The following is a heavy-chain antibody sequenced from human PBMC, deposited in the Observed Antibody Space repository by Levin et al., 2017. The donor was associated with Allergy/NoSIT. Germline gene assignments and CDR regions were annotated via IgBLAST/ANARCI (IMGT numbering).Heavy chain of an antibody. V-gene: IGHV3-33*01. CDR1: GFNFANYG. D-gene: IGHD6-13*01. CDR2: LFFSSLPP. J-gene: IGHJ4*02. CDR3: ARGLIFGSSSYFDL. Sequence: SLSLSCASSGFNFANYGMHWVRQAPGSLFDVFSFLFFSSLPPFSPSPFTGRFTISRDNSKNTLYLQMNNLRAEDTAVYYCARGLIFGSSSYFDLWGQGTLFTVSS.